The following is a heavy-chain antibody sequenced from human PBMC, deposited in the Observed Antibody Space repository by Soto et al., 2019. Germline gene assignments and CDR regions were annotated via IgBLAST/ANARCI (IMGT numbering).Heavy chain of an antibody. CDR1: GYTFSSND. D-gene: IGHD4-17*01. J-gene: IGHJ4*02. Sequence: QVQLVQSGAEVKKPGASVKVSCKASGYTFSSNDINWVRQATGQGLEWMGWMNPNSGKIGYAQKFQGRVTMTRDTSISTAYVELSSLRSEDTAVYYCARSSVTTYGSNDYWGQGTLVTVSS. V-gene: IGHV1-8*01. CDR2: MNPNSGKI. CDR3: ARSSVTTYGSNDY.